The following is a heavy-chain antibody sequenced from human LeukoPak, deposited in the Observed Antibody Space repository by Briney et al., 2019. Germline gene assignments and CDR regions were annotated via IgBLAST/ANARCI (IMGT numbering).Heavy chain of an antibody. J-gene: IGHJ6*03. CDR1: GFTFSSYS. Sequence: PGGSLRLSCAASGFTFSSYSMNWVRQAPGKGLEWVSYISSSSSTIYYADSVKGRFTISRDNAKNSLYLQMNSLRAEDTAVYYCARATRSYCGGDCYSHYYYYYMDVWGKGTTVTVSS. CDR3: ARATRSYCGGDCYSHYYYYYMDV. V-gene: IGHV3-48*01. CDR2: ISSSSSTI. D-gene: IGHD2-21*02.